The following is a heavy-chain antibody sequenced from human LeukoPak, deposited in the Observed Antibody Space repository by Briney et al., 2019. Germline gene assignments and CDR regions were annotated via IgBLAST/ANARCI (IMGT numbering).Heavy chain of an antibody. Sequence: GASVKVSCKASGYTFTSYGISWVRQAPGQGLEWMGWISAYNGNTNYAQKLQGRVTMTTDTSTSTAYMELRSLRSDDTAVYYCARDGIRKVQTTMVRGVLSDYWGQGTLVTVSS. CDR2: ISAYNGNT. CDR1: GYTFTSYG. D-gene: IGHD3-10*01. CDR3: ARDGIRKVQTTMVRGVLSDY. V-gene: IGHV1-18*01. J-gene: IGHJ4*02.